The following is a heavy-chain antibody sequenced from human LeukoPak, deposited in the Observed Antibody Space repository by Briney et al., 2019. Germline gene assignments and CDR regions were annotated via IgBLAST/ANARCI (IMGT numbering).Heavy chain of an antibody. CDR1: GFTFSDYY. D-gene: IGHD2-2*01. CDR2: ISSSGSTI. Sequence: GGSLRLSCAASGFTFSDYYMSWIRQAPGNWLEWVSYISSSGSTIYYADSVKGRFTISRDNAKNSLYLQMNSLRAEDTAVYYCARHAYAQLTHNWFDPWGQGTLVTVSS. V-gene: IGHV3-11*01. J-gene: IGHJ5*02. CDR3: ARHAYAQLTHNWFDP.